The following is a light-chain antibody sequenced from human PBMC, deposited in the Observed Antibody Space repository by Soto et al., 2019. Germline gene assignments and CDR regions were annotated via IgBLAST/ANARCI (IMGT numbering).Light chain of an antibody. Sequence: EIVLTQSPGTVSLSPGETASLSCRASQTLSSSYLAWYQQKPGQAPRLLIYDASSRATGIPDRFSGSGSGTDFTLSMSRVEPEDYAVYYCQQYGSSPLTFGGGTKVDIK. CDR1: QTLSSSY. J-gene: IGKJ4*01. CDR2: DAS. CDR3: QQYGSSPLT. V-gene: IGKV3-20*01.